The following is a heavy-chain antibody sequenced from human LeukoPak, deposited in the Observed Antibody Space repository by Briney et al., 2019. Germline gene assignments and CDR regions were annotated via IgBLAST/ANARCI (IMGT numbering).Heavy chain of an antibody. CDR3: AREVRPWYSSSSHFDY. Sequence: ASVKVSCKASGGTFSSYAISWVRQAPGQGLEWMGGIIPIFGTANYAQKFQGRVTITADESTSTAYMELSSLRSEDTAVYYCAREVRPWYSSSSHFDYWGQGTLVTVSS. CDR1: GGTFSSYA. J-gene: IGHJ4*02. D-gene: IGHD6-6*01. V-gene: IGHV1-69*13. CDR2: IIPIFGTA.